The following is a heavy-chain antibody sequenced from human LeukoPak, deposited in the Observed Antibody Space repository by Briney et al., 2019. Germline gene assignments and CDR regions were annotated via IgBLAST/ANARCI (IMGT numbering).Heavy chain of an antibody. J-gene: IGHJ6*03. Sequence: GGSLRLSCAASGLTFSNFGMSWVRQSPGKGLEWVSSISSSSSYIYYADSVKGRFTISRDNAKNSLYLQMNSLRAEDTAVYYCARDARSYYGSGITNYYMDVWGKGTTVTVSS. D-gene: IGHD3-10*01. CDR3: ARDARSYYGSGITNYYMDV. V-gene: IGHV3-21*01. CDR1: GLTFSNFG. CDR2: ISSSSSYI.